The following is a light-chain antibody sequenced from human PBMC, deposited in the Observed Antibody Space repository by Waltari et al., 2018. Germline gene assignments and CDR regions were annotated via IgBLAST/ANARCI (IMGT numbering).Light chain of an antibody. CDR1: QGIRSW. Sequence: DIQMTQSPPSVSASVGDRVPITCRASQGIRSWLSWYQQKPGKAPKLLIYAASNLQSGVPSRFSGSDSGTEFTLTISSLQPEDVATYYCQQSYRAPQTFGGGTKVDMK. CDR3: QQSYRAPQT. V-gene: IGKV1-12*01. J-gene: IGKJ4*01. CDR2: AAS.